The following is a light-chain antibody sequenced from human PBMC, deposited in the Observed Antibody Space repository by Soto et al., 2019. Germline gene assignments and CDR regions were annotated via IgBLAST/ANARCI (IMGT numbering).Light chain of an antibody. CDR2: GVT. CDR1: GSDIGAYKF. V-gene: IGLV2-8*01. J-gene: IGLJ3*02. CDR3: QSYDSNLRGPV. Sequence: SALAQPPSASGSPGQSVTISCTGSGSDIGAYKFVSWYQQHPGKAPKLMIFGVTERPSGVPDRFSGSKSGNTASLTVSGLQADDEAIYYCQSYDSNLRGPVFGGGTKLTVL.